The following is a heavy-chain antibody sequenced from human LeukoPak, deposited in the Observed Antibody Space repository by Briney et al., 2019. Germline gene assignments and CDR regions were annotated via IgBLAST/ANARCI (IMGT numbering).Heavy chain of an antibody. V-gene: IGHV1-2*06. J-gene: IGHJ5*02. D-gene: IGHD6-13*01. CDR3: AREVGYSSSYYGRFDP. CDR2: INPNGGVP. CDR1: GYTFTGYY. Sequence: ASVKVSCKASGYTFTGYYMHWVRQAPGQGLEWLGRINPNGGVPNYAQKFQGRVTMTRDTAISTAYMQLSSLRSGDTAVYYCAREVGYSSSYYGRFDPWGQETLVTVSS.